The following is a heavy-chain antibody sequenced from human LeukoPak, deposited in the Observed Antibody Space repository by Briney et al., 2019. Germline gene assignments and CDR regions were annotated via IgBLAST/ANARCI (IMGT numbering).Heavy chain of an antibody. CDR1: GGSISSYY. CDR2: IYTSGST. Sequence: PSETLSLTCTVSGGSISSYYWSWIRQPAGKGLEWIGRIYTSGSTNYNPSLKSRVTISVDTSKNQFSLKLSSVTAADTAVYYCARGITIFGVVIHYYYMDVWGKGTTVTVSS. CDR3: ARGITIFGVVIHYYYMDV. J-gene: IGHJ6*03. D-gene: IGHD3-3*01. V-gene: IGHV4-4*07.